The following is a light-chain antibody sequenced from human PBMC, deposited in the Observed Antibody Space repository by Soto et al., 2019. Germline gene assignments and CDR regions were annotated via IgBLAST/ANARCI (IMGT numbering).Light chain of an antibody. J-gene: IGKJ5*01. Sequence: DIVMTQSPATLSVSPGERATLSCRASRDVSSNLAWYQQKPGQAPSLLIYGASTRDTGIPARFSGSGSGTEFTLTISSLQSEDFVVYYCQQYNNWPSITFGQGTRLEIK. CDR3: QQYNNWPSIT. V-gene: IGKV3-15*01. CDR1: RDVSSN. CDR2: GAS.